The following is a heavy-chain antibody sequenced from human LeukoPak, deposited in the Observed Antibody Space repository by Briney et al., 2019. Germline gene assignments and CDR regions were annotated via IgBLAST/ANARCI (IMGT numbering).Heavy chain of an antibody. V-gene: IGHV3-23*01. CDR2: INNSGTDT. CDR1: GFTFSSYA. J-gene: IGHJ4*02. Sequence: GGSLRLSCAASGFTFSSYAMTWVRQAPGKGLEWVSSINNSGTDTYYEDSVKGRFTISTDNSKNTLSLHINSLSAEDTAVYYCAAAVNTGRAEHYWGQGTLVTVSS. CDR3: AAAVNTGRAEHY. D-gene: IGHD4-17*01.